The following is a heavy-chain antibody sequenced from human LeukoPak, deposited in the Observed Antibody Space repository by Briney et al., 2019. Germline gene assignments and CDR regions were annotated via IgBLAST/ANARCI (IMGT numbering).Heavy chain of an antibody. V-gene: IGHV4-38-2*02. J-gene: IGHJ6*03. D-gene: IGHD3-10*01. CDR2: FYHGGST. CDR1: GYSISTGYY. Sequence: PSETLSLTCTVSGYSISTGYYWDWIRQPPGKGLEWIGTFYHGGSTYYNPSLKSRVTISVDTSKNQFSLKLSSVTAADTAVYYCARRVGRYFGERAYYYNYMDVWGKGTTVTISS. CDR3: ARRVGRYFGERAYYYNYMDV.